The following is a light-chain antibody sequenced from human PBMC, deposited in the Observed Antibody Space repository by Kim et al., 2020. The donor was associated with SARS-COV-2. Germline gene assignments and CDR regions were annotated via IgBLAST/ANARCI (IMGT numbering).Light chain of an antibody. CDR1: ESLRSSH. J-gene: IGKJ2*01. Sequence: SWSPGDKATLSGRTSESLRSSHFAWYQQKPGQAPRLLSNAVSNRATGIADRVIGSGSGIDFTHTISRLEPEDFAMYDCQQYDGAYTFGQGTKLEL. CDR2: AVS. V-gene: IGKV3-20*01. CDR3: QQYDGAYT.